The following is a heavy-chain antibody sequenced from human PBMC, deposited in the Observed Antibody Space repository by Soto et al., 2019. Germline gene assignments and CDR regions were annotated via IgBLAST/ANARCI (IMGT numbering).Heavy chain of an antibody. J-gene: IGHJ3*02. CDR2: ISNDGNRK. CDR3: SRDISSHGYVGTPDI. V-gene: IGHV3-30-3*01. D-gene: IGHD2-2*01. Sequence: QVQLVESGGGVVQPGGSLRLSCVASGFTFSSQAMHWFSQAPGKGLDWVAVISNDGNRKYYADSLKGRFTISRDNYMDTMYLQMNSLRGEDSAVYYCSRDISSHGYVGTPDIWGQGTMVTVSS. CDR1: GFTFSSQA.